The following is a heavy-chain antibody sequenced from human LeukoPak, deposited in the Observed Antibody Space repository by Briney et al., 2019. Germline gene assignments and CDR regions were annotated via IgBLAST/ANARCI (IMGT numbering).Heavy chain of an antibody. J-gene: IGHJ2*01. Sequence: ASVKVSCKASGGTFSSYAISWVRQAPGQGLEWMGWISAYNGNTNYAQKLQGRVTMTTDTSTSTAYMELRSLRSDDTAVYYCARSSRYCSSTSCYLHWYFDLWGRGTLVTVSS. CDR2: ISAYNGNT. CDR1: GGTFSSYA. D-gene: IGHD2-2*01. CDR3: ARSSRYCSSTSCYLHWYFDL. V-gene: IGHV1-18*01.